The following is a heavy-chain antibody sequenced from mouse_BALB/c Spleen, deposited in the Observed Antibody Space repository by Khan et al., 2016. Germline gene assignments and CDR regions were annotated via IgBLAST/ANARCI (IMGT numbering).Heavy chain of an antibody. J-gene: IGHJ4*01. CDR1: GYSFTGYY. D-gene: IGHD1-1*01. V-gene: IGHV1-26*01. Sequence: VQLQQSGPDLVKPGASVKISCKASGYSFTGYYIYGVKQSHGKSLEWTGCVNPNNGGTSYSQNFKGKAILTVDKSSTTAYMELRSLTSEDSAVYYCLRDAMDYWGQGTSVTVSS. CDR2: VNPNNGGT. CDR3: LRDAMDY.